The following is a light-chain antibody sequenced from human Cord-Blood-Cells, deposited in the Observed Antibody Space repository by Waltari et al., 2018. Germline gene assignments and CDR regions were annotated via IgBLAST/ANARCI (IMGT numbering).Light chain of an antibody. Sequence: IVLTPSPATLHLSPGERATLSCKASLSVSSYLAWYQPKPGQAPRRLNDDASNRATGIPARFSGSGSGTGFTLTMGRLEPGDLAGYYCQQRGNWPWWTWGQGNKVE. V-gene: IGKV3-11*01. CDR2: DAS. J-gene: IGKJ1*01. CDR1: LSVSSY. CDR3: QQRGNWPWWT.